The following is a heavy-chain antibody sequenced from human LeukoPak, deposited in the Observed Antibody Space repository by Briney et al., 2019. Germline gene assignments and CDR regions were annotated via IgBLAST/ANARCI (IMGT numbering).Heavy chain of an antibody. Sequence: SETLSLTCAVSGGSISSSYWWTWIRQPPGKGLEWIGEIYHSGSTNYNPSLKSRLTISVDKSKNQFSLKLSSVTAADTAVYYCARSYWTGYHHLDFWGQGTLVTVSS. J-gene: IGHJ4*02. V-gene: IGHV4-4*02. CDR2: IYHSGST. D-gene: IGHD3/OR15-3a*01. CDR1: GGSISSSYW. CDR3: ARSYWTGYHHLDF.